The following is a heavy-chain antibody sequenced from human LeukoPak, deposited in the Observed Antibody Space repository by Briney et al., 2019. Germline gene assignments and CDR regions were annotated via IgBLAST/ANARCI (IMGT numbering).Heavy chain of an antibody. CDR1: GFTFSSYT. J-gene: IGHJ4*02. CDR3: ARDPEKSLAVARLDY. D-gene: IGHD6-19*01. V-gene: IGHV3-21*01. CDR2: ISSSSSYI. Sequence: PGGSLRLSCAASGFTFSSYTMNWVRQAPGKGLEWVSSISSSSSYIYYADSVKGRFTISRDNAKNSLYLQMNNLRGEDSAVYFCARDPEKSLAVARLDYWGQGTLVTVAS.